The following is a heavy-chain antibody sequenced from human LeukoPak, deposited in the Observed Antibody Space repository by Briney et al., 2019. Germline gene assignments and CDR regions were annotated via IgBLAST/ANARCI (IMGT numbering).Heavy chain of an antibody. Sequence: SETLSLTCTVSGGSISSYYWSWIRQPSGKGLEWIGDFYYSGSTNYNPSLKSRVTISVDRSRNQFSLKLTSVTATDAAVYYCARVLIDSYYVVDYWGQGTLVTVSS. CDR1: GGSISSYY. J-gene: IGHJ4*02. CDR2: FYYSGST. V-gene: IGHV4-59*01. D-gene: IGHD3-22*01. CDR3: ARVLIDSYYVVDY.